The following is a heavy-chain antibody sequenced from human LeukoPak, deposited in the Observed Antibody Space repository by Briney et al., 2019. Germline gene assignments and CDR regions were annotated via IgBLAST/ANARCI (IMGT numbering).Heavy chain of an antibody. Sequence: SQTLSLTCTVSGGSISSGSYYWSWLRQPPGTGLEWIGYISDSGSTNYNRSLESRVTISVDTSKNQFSLKLSSVTAADTAVYYCARGNTYYYYMDVWGKGTTVTVSS. J-gene: IGHJ6*03. V-gene: IGHV4-61*01. CDR3: ARGNTYYYYMDV. CDR1: GGSISSGSYY. CDR2: ISDSGST.